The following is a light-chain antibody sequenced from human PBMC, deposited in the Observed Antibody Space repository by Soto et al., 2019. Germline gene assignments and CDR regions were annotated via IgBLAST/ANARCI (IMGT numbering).Light chain of an antibody. Sequence: EIVLTQSPGTLSLSPGERVTLSCRASQSISSNYLAWHQQKSGQAPRLLIYGASSRATGIPDRFSGSGSGTDFTLTISRLEPEDFAVYYCHQYGSSPWTFGQGTKEEIK. CDR1: QSISSNY. J-gene: IGKJ1*01. CDR3: HQYGSSPWT. V-gene: IGKV3-20*01. CDR2: GAS.